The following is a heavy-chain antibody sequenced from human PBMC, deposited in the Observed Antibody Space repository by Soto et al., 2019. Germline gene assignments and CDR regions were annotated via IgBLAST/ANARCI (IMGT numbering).Heavy chain of an antibody. J-gene: IGHJ6*02. Sequence: GGSLRLSCAASAISFNTYGVTWVRQAPGKGLEWVSTVTVTGGSTYYADSVKGRFTISRDRSNYTVSLLLNSLRVEDTAVYYCASVGATTYYYYGMDVWGQGTTVTVSS. D-gene: IGHD1-26*01. CDR3: ASVGATTYYYYGMDV. CDR2: VTVTGGST. V-gene: IGHV3-23*01. CDR1: AISFNTYG.